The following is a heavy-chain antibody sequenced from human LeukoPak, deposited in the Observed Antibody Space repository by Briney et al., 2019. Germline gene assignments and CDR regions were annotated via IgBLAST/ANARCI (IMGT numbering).Heavy chain of an antibody. CDR1: GGSISTSTYY. V-gene: IGHV4-39*01. J-gene: IGHJ5*02. CDR2: FDYSGST. Sequence: SSETLSLTCTVSGGSISTSTYYWGWIRQPPGKGLEWIGNFDYSGSTYYNPSLKSRVTISVDRSKNQFSLRLNSLAAPDTAVYYCARRGSGDYYRPWGQGTLVTVSS. D-gene: IGHD2-21*01. CDR3: ARRGSGDYYRP.